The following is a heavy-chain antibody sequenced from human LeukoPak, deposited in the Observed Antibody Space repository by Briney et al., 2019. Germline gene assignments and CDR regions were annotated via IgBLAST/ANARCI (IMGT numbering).Heavy chain of an antibody. Sequence: ASVKVSCKASGYTFTNYDINWVRQATGQGLEWMGWMNPNSGNTAYAQKFQGWVTMTRDTSISTAYMELSGLGSDDTVVYYCARDTGSGSYVYYFDYWGQGTLVAVSS. V-gene: IGHV1-8*01. J-gene: IGHJ4*02. CDR1: GYTFTNYD. D-gene: IGHD3-10*01. CDR3: ARDTGSGSYVYYFDY. CDR2: MNPNSGNT.